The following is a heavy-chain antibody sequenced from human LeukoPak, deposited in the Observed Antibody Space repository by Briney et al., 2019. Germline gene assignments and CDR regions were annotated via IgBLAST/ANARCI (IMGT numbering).Heavy chain of an antibody. CDR2: INSDGRST. D-gene: IGHD3-10*01. J-gene: IGHJ4*02. CDR1: GFTFSSNL. V-gene: IGHV3-74*01. CDR3: ARDFSGAIDY. Sequence: EGSLRLSCAASGFTFSSNLMHWVRQGPGKGLVWVSHINSDGRSTRYADSVKGRFTISRDNAKNTVYLQMNSLRAEDTAVYFCARDFSGAIDYWGQGTQVTVSS.